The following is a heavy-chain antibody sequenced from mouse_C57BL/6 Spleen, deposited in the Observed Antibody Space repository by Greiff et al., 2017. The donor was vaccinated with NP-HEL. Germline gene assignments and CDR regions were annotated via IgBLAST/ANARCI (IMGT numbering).Heavy chain of an antibody. V-gene: IGHV3-6*01. CDR3: ARCGYGVAY. CDR2: ISYDGSN. J-gene: IGHJ3*01. CDR1: GYSITSGYY. D-gene: IGHD2-2*01. Sequence: DVKLQESGPGLVKPSQSLSLTCSVTGYSITSGYYWNWIRQFPGNKLEWMGYISYDGSNNYNPSLKNRISITRDTSKNQFFLKLNSVTTEDTATYYCARCGYGVAYWGQGTLVTVSA.